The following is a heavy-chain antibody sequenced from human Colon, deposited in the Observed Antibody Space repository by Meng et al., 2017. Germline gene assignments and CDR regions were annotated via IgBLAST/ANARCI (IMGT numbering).Heavy chain of an antibody. D-gene: IGHD2-2*01. V-gene: IGHV4-30-4*01. Sequence: HVQLQETGPGVVKHSQPLPLTCPIASGSINIADYYWNWIRQPPGKALEWLGYIHSSGNTYYTPSLKSRLTMSLDTFKNQFSLGLTSVTAADTAVYYCARNPVIPDARTFDFWGQGALVTVSS. CDR1: SGSINIADYY. J-gene: IGHJ4*02. CDR3: ARNPVIPDARTFDF. CDR2: IHSSGNT.